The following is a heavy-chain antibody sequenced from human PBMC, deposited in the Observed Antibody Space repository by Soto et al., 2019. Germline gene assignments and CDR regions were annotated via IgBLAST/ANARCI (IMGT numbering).Heavy chain of an antibody. V-gene: IGHV3-33*01. CDR2: IWYDGSNK. Sequence: GGSLRLSCAASGFTFSSYGMHWVRQAPGKGLEWVAVIWYDGSNKYYADSVKGRFTISRDNSKNTLYLQMNSLRAEDTAVYYCARDLLSSYDSSGYYYNYYYYGMDVWGQGTTVTVSS. CDR1: GFTFSSYG. D-gene: IGHD3-22*01. CDR3: ARDLLSSYDSSGYYYNYYYYGMDV. J-gene: IGHJ6*02.